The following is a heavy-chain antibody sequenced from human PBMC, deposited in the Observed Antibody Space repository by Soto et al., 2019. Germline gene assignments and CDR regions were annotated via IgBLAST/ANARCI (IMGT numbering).Heavy chain of an antibody. CDR3: AGGRGMATPNY. CDR2: ISYDGSNK. D-gene: IGHD5-12*01. Sequence: QVQLVESGGGVVQPGRSLRLSCAASGFTFSSYAMHWVRQAPGKGLEWVAVISYDGSNKYYADSVKGRFTISRDNSKNTLYLQMNSLRAEDTAVYYCAGGRGMATPNYWGQGTLVTVSS. CDR1: GFTFSSYA. J-gene: IGHJ4*02. V-gene: IGHV3-30-3*01.